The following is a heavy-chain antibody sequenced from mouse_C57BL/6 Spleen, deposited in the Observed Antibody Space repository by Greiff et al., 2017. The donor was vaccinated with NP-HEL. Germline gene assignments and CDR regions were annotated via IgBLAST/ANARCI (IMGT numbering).Heavy chain of an antibody. J-gene: IGHJ2*01. CDR1: GYAFSSSW. V-gene: IGHV1-82*01. D-gene: IGHD2-1*01. Sequence: QVQLKQSGPELVKPGASVKISCKASGYAFSSSWMNWVKQRPGKGLEWIGRIYPGAGDTNYNGKFKGKATLTADKSSSTAYMQLSSLTSEDSAVYFCARDGNYVLYYFDYWGQGTTLTVSS. CDR2: IYPGAGDT. CDR3: ARDGNYVLYYFDY.